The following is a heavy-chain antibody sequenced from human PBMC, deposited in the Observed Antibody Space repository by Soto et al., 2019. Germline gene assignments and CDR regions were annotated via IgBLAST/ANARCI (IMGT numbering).Heavy chain of an antibody. J-gene: IGHJ4*02. V-gene: IGHV3-74*01. CDR1: GFTFNTHW. D-gene: IGHD1-26*01. CDR3: ARGGAMGVDY. CDR2: IYFDGITT. Sequence: GGSLRLSCTASGFTFNTHWMHWVRQAPGKGLVWVSRIYFDGITTNYADSVKGRLTVSRDNAKNTVYLHVNTLRDEDTAVYYCARGGAMGVDYWGRGXLVTVYS.